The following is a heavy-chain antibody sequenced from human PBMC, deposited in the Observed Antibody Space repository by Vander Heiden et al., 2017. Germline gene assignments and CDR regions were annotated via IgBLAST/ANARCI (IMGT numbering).Heavy chain of an antibody. V-gene: IGHV4-4*07. D-gene: IGHD2-2*01. Sequence: QVQLQESGTGLVKPSETMSLTCTVSGGSISDYYWTWIRLPAGKGLEWIGRIYTSGSTNYNPSLKSRVAMSVDTSKNQFSLKMTSVTAADTAVYYCARNRYCTSTSCYYWFDPWGQGTLVTVSS. CDR1: GGSISDYY. CDR2: IYTSGST. J-gene: IGHJ5*02. CDR3: ARNRYCTSTSCYYWFDP.